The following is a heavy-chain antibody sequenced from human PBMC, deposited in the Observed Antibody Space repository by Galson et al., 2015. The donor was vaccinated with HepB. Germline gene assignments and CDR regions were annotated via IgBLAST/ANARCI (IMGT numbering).Heavy chain of an antibody. J-gene: IGHJ3*02. CDR2: ISVTSLYT. CDR3: ARSLQVSIYGGYRWDAFHI. V-gene: IGHV3-21*01. CDR1: GFTFSSYS. Sequence: SLRLSCAASGFTFSSYSMGWVRQAPGKRLEWVSSISVTSLYTYYADSVKGRFTISRDNAKKSLYLEMNSLRAEDTAVYFCARSLQVSIYGGYRWDAFHIWGPGTMVTVTS. D-gene: IGHD4-23*01.